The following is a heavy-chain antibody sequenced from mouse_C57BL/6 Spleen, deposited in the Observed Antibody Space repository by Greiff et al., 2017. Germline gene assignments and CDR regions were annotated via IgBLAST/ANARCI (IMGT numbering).Heavy chain of an antibody. CDR2: IDPETGGT. CDR1: GYTFTDYE. V-gene: IGHV1-15*01. Sequence: QVQLQQPGAELVRPGASVTLSCKASGYTFTDYEMHWVKQTPVHGLEWIGAIDPETGGTAYNQKFKGKAILTADKSSSTAYMELRSLTSEDSAVYYCTRDYYGSTSGYWGQGTTLTVSS. J-gene: IGHJ2*01. CDR3: TRDYYGSTSGY. D-gene: IGHD1-1*01.